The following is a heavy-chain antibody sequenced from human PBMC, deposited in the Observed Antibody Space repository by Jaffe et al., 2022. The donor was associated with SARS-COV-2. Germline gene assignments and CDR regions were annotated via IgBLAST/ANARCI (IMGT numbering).Heavy chain of an antibody. CDR1: GYTFTSYY. V-gene: IGHV1-46*01. Sequence: QVQLVQSGAAVRKPGASVKVSCQSSGYTFTSYYIHWVRQAPGQGLDWVGLINPWDGSTSYAQQFQGRVTMTRDTSTSTAHMELSSLRSEDTAVYYCASVKGGYYASGTLDLWGQGTRVTVS. D-gene: IGHD3-10*01. CDR3: ASVKGGYYASGTLDL. CDR2: INPWDGST. J-gene: IGHJ5*02.